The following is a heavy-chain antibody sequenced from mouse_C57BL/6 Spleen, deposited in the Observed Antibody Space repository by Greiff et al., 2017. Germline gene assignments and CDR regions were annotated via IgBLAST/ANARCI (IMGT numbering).Heavy chain of an antibody. D-gene: IGHD3-2*02. J-gene: IGHJ3*01. Sequence: VQLQQPGAELVRPGSSVKLSCKASGYTFTSYWMDWVKQRPGQGLEWIGNIYPSDSETHYNQKFKDKATLTVDKSSSTAYMQLSSLTSEDSAVHYCARSTAQAPFAYWGQGTLVTVSA. CDR2: IYPSDSET. CDR1: GYTFTSYW. CDR3: ARSTAQAPFAY. V-gene: IGHV1-61*01.